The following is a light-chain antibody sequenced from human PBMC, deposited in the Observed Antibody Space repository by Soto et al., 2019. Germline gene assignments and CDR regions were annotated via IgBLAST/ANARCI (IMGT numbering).Light chain of an antibody. J-gene: IGKJ3*01. CDR2: GAS. Sequence: EIVMTQSPATLSVSPGERATLSCRASQSVSSNLAWYQQKPVQAPRLLIYGASTRATGIPARFSGSGSGTEFTLTISSLQSEAFAVYYCQQYNNWPPGVTFGPGTKVDIK. V-gene: IGKV3-15*01. CDR1: QSVSSN. CDR3: QQYNNWPPGVT.